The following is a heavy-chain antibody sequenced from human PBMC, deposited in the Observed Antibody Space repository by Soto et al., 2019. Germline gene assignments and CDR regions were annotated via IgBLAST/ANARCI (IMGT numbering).Heavy chain of an antibody. CDR1: GGSISSGGYY. CDR3: ARGYVVVVVADHDAFDI. CDR2: IYYSGST. J-gene: IGHJ3*02. Sequence: PSETLSLTCTVSGGSISSGGYYWSWIRQHPGKGLEWIGYIYYSGSTYYNPSLKSRVTISVDTSKNQFSLKLSSVTAADTAVYYCARGYVVVVVADHDAFDIWGQGTMVTVSS. D-gene: IGHD2-15*01. V-gene: IGHV4-31*03.